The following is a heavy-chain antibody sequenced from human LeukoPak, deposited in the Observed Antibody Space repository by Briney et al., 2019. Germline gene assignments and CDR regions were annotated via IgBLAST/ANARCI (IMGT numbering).Heavy chain of an antibody. V-gene: IGHV3-33*01. CDR3: ARVKVEMATIGWLDP. CDR1: GFTFSSYG. J-gene: IGHJ5*02. Sequence: GGPLRLSCAASGFTFSSYGMHWVRQAPGKGLEWVAVIWSDGTNKYYAESVKGRFTVSRDNSKNTLFLQMNSPRAEDTAVYYCARVKVEMATIGWLDPWGQGTLVTVSS. D-gene: IGHD5-24*01. CDR2: IWSDGTNK.